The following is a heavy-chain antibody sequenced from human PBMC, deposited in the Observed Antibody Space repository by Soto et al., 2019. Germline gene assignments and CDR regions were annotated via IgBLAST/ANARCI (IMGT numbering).Heavy chain of an antibody. CDR3: AREVKSAAASDAFDI. CDR2: ISSGGTTI. J-gene: IGHJ3*02. CDR1: GFTFSDYY. V-gene: IGHV3-11*01. D-gene: IGHD2-15*01. Sequence: GGSLRLSCAASGFTFSDYYMSWIRQAPGKGLEWVSYISSGGTTIYYADSVKGRFTISRDDAKNSLFLQMNSLRPEDTATYYCAREVKSAAASDAFDIWGQGTVVTVSS.